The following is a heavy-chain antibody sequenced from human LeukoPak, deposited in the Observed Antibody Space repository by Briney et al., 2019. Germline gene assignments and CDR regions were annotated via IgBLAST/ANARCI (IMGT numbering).Heavy chain of an antibody. CDR1: GFSFSTYS. CDR3: YYYDSSGFYPQTKIDY. Sequence: GGSLTLSCAGSGFSFSTYSMNWVRQAPGKGVEWVSGITGSGANTYYADSVKGRFTISRDNSKNTLYLRMNSLRAEDTAVYYCYYYDSSGFYPQTKIDYWGQGTLVTVSS. CDR2: ITGSGANT. V-gene: IGHV3-23*01. D-gene: IGHD3-22*01. J-gene: IGHJ4*02.